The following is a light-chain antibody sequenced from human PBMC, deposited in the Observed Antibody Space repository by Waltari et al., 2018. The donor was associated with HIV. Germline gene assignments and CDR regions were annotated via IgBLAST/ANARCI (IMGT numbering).Light chain of an antibody. CDR3: QQHYTTPYT. CDR1: QSVLYSSNNKNF. CDR2: WAS. Sequence: DIVMTQSPDSLALSLGERATINCKSNQSVLYSSNNKNFLAWYQQKSGQRPKLLVYWASTRESGVPDRFSCSGSGTDFTLTISSLQAEDGAVYFCQQHYTTPYTFGQGTKLEIK. J-gene: IGKJ2*01. V-gene: IGKV4-1*01.